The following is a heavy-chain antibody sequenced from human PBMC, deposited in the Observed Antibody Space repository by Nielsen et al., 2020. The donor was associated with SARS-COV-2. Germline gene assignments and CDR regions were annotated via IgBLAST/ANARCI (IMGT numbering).Heavy chain of an antibody. D-gene: IGHD3-10*01. V-gene: IGHV1-3*01. CDR3: ARDGPYGSGSYYTFVY. Sequence: ASVKVSCKASGYTFTSYAMHWVRQAPGQRLEWMGWINAGNGNTKYSQKFQGRVTMTRDTSTSTVYMELSSLRSEDTAVYYCARDGPYGSGSYYTFVYWGQGTLVTVSS. CDR2: INAGNGNT. CDR1: GYTFTSYA. J-gene: IGHJ4*02.